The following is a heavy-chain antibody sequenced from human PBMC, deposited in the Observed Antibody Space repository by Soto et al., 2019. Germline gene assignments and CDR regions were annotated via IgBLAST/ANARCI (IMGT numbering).Heavy chain of an antibody. Sequence: GGSLRLSCAASGFTFSSYAMSWVRQAPGKGLEWVSAISGSGGSTYYADSVKGRFTISRDNSKNTLYLQMNSLRAEDTAVYYCAKDQGQGLVRGNWFDPGGQGTLVTVSS. CDR3: AKDQGQGLVRGNWFDP. CDR2: ISGSGGST. CDR1: GFTFSSYA. D-gene: IGHD6-19*01. J-gene: IGHJ5*02. V-gene: IGHV3-23*01.